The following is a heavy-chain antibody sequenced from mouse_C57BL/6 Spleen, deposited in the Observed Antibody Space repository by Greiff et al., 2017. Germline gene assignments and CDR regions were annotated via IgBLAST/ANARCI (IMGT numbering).Heavy chain of an antibody. CDR3: ARAYDSYYAMDD. Sequence: VQLKQSGPELVKPGASVKISCKASGYSFTGYYMNWVKQSPEKSLEWIGEINPSTGGTTYNQKFKAKATLTVDKSSSTAYMQRKSLTSEDSAVYDCARAYDSYYAMDDWGQGTSVTVAS. CDR2: INPSTGGT. D-gene: IGHD2-4*01. V-gene: IGHV1-42*01. J-gene: IGHJ4*01. CDR1: GYSFTGYY.